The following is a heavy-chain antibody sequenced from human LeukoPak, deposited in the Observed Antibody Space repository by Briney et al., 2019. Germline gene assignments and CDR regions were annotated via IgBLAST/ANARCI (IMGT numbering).Heavy chain of an antibody. Sequence: GGSLRLFWAASGFTVDNYWMHWARQAPGKGRGWVSRINRDESSTTYADSGKGRFTISRDNDKNTLYLQMNSLRAKDTAVYSCANRYSSTYYNGLDIRGQGTMVTVSS. D-gene: IGHD6-13*01. J-gene: IGHJ3*02. V-gene: IGHV3-74*03. CDR2: INRDESST. CDR1: GFTVDNYW. CDR3: ANRYSSTYYNGLDI.